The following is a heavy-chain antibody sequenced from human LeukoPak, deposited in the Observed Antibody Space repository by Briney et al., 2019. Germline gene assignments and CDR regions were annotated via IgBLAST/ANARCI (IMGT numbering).Heavy chain of an antibody. CDR2: ISSSSSYI. J-gene: IGHJ4*02. CDR1: GFTFNTYS. Sequence: GGSLRLSCAASGFTFNTYSMNWVRQAPGKGLEWVSSISSSSSYIYYADSVKGRFTISRDNAKNSLYLQMNSLRAEDTAVYYCAREFSSGFDYWGQGTLVTVSS. CDR3: AREFSSGFDY. V-gene: IGHV3-21*01. D-gene: IGHD6-19*01.